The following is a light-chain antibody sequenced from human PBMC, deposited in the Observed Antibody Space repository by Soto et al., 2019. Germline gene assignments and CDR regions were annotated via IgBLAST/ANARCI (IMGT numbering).Light chain of an antibody. CDR3: QKYESDPFP. CDR2: AAS. V-gene: IGKV1-27*01. CDR1: QGISNY. J-gene: IGKJ3*01. Sequence: DIQMTQSPSSLSASVGDRGTITCRARQGISNYIAWYQQKPGKDPNLMIYAASTLHSGGPARFSGSGAGTDFTLTISSLQPEDIATYFCQKYESDPFPFGPGTKVEIK.